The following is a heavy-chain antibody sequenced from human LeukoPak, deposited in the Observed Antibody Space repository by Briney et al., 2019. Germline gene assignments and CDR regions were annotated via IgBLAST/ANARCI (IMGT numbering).Heavy chain of an antibody. J-gene: IGHJ4*02. CDR2: INPKSGDT. CDR3: ARGTVVSRVAAAAY. D-gene: IGHD3-22*01. V-gene: IGHV1-2*02. Sequence: GASVKVSCKASGYTFTGYYMHWVRQAPGQGLEWMGWINPKSGDTNSAQKFQGRITMTRDTSITTVYMELRRLRSDDTALFYCARGTVVSRVAAAAYWGQGSLVTVSA. CDR1: GYTFTGYY.